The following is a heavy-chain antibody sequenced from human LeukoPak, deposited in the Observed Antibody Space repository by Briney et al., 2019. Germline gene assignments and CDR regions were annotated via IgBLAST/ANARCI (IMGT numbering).Heavy chain of an antibody. CDR3: ARGPLNYYGPGSYYNALGY. J-gene: IGHJ4*02. Sequence: SETLSLTCAVYGGSFSGYYGSWIRQPPGKGLEWIGEINHSGSTNYNPSLKSRVTISVDTSKNQFSLKLSSVTAADTAVYYCARGPLNYYGPGSYYNALGYWGQGTLVTVSS. CDR2: INHSGST. V-gene: IGHV4-34*01. D-gene: IGHD3-10*01. CDR1: GGSFSGYY.